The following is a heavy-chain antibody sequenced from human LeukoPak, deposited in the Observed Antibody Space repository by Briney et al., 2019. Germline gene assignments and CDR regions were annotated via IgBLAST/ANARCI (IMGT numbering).Heavy chain of an antibody. V-gene: IGHV1-69*05. CDR3: ARVARYDFWSGHFDY. Sequence: GASVKVSCKASGGTFSSYAISWVRQAPGQGLEWMGGIIPIFGTANYAQKFQGRVTITTDESTSTAYMELSSLRSEDTAVYYCARVARYDFWSGHFDYWGQGTLVTVPS. D-gene: IGHD3-3*01. J-gene: IGHJ4*02. CDR2: IIPIFGTA. CDR1: GGTFSSYA.